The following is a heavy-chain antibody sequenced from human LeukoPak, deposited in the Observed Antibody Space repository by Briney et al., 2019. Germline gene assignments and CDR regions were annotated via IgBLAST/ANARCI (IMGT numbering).Heavy chain of an antibody. CDR2: IYTSGST. CDR1: GGSITSYY. J-gene: IGHJ4*02. CDR3: ARQYGVMYYFDY. V-gene: IGHV4-4*07. D-gene: IGHD3-16*01. Sequence: SETLSLTCTVSGGSITSYYGRWIRQPAGKGVEWSGRIYTSGSTNYNPSLKSRVTMSIDTSKNQFSLKLNSVTAADTAVYYCARQYGVMYYFDYWGQGTLVTVSS.